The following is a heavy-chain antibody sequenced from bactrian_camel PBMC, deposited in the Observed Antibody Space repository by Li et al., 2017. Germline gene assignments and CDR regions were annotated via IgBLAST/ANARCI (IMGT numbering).Heavy chain of an antibody. J-gene: IGHJ4*01. CDR2: IDSNGGS. V-gene: IGHV3S9*01. CDR1: GYTSPYR. D-gene: IGHD7*01. CDR3: ASGRGIGGNWRSEYKYNY. Sequence: HVQLVESGGESVQAGGSLTLSCAATGYTSPYRMAWFRQAPGKEREGVAAIDSNGGSFTADSVKDRFTISLDASANTVHLQMNSLKPEDTAMYYCASGRGIGGNWRSEYKYNYWGKGTQVTVS.